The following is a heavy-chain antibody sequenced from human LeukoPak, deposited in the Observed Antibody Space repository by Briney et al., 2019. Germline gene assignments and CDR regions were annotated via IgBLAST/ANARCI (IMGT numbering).Heavy chain of an antibody. CDR2: IYTSGRT. Sequence: PSDTLSLTRTLSGGSISSYYWSWTRQPAGKGLEWIGRIYTSGRTNYNPSLKSRVTMSVDTSKNQFSLKLSSVTAADTAVYYCARGGSGWHDAFDIWGQGTMVTVSS. D-gene: IGHD6-19*01. CDR1: GGSISSYY. CDR3: ARGGSGWHDAFDI. V-gene: IGHV4-4*07. J-gene: IGHJ3*02.